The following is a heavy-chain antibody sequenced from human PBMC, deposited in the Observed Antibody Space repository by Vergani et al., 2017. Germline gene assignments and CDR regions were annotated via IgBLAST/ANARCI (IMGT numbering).Heavy chain of an antibody. CDR3: AKERPQDYDFWSGYYPLDY. CDR2: ISYDGSNK. D-gene: IGHD3-3*01. V-gene: IGHV3-30*18. J-gene: IGHJ4*02. CDR1: GFTFSSYG. Sequence: QVQLVESGGGLVKPGGSLRLSCAASGFTFSSYGMHWVRQAPGKGLEWVAVISYDGSNKCYADSVKGRFTISRDNSKNTLYLQRNSLRAEDTAVYYCAKERPQDYDFWSGYYPLDYWGQGTLVTVSS.